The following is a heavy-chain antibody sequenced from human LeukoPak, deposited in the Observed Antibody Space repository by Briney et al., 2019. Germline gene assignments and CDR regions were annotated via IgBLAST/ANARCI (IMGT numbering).Heavy chain of an antibody. Sequence: PSETLSLTCTVSGGSISSSSSYWGWIRQPPGKGLEWIGSVRYSGKTYYNPSLESRVTMSVDTSKNHFSLRLTSVTAADTAVYSCARHYYDNSGLAYYFDYWGQGTLVTVSS. D-gene: IGHD3-22*01. J-gene: IGHJ4*02. CDR3: ARHYYDNSGLAYYFDY. CDR1: GGSISSSSSY. CDR2: VRYSGKT. V-gene: IGHV4-39*01.